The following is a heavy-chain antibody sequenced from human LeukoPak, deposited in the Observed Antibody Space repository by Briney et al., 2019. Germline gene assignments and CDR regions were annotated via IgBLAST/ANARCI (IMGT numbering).Heavy chain of an antibody. V-gene: IGHV3-66*01. J-gene: IGHJ3*02. Sequence: GGSLRLSCAASGFTVSSNYMNWVRQAPGKGLEWVSIIYSGGSTYYADSVKGRFTISRDNSKNTLYLQMNSLRAEDTAVYYCARAAESWLAFDIWGQGTMVTVSS. D-gene: IGHD3-10*01. CDR1: GFTVSSNY. CDR2: IYSGGST. CDR3: ARAAESWLAFDI.